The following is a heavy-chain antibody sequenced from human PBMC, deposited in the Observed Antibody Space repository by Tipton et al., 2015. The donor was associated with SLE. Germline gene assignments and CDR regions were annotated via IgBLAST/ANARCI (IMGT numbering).Heavy chain of an antibody. CDR2: IYYSGST. D-gene: IGHD3/OR15-3a*01. J-gene: IGHJ2*01. CDR1: GGSISSYY. V-gene: IGHV4-59*01. Sequence: PGLVKPSETLSLTCTVSGGSISSYYWSWIRQPPGKGLEWIGYIYYSGSTNYNPSLKSRVTISVDTSKNQFSLKLSSVTAADTAVYYCAGEGLGYFDLWGRGTLVTVSS. CDR3: AGEGLGYFDL.